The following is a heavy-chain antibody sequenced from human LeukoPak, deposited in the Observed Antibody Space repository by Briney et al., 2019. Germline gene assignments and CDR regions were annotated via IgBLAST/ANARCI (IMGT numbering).Heavy chain of an antibody. D-gene: IGHD3-16*01. J-gene: IGHJ6*02. Sequence: GGSLRLSCAASGFTFSSYAMSWVRQAPGKGLEWVAVIWYDGSNKYYADSVRGRFTISRDNSKNTVFLQMNSLSTEDTAVYHCAKDLSMIRFGGDYYYYGMDVWGQGTTVTVSS. V-gene: IGHV3-30*02. CDR1: GFTFSSYA. CDR2: IWYDGSNK. CDR3: AKDLSMIRFGGDYYYYGMDV.